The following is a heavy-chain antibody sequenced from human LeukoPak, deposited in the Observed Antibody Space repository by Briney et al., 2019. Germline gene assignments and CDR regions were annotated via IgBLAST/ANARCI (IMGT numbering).Heavy chain of an antibody. Sequence: SETLSLTCTVSGGSISSYYWSWIRQPPGKGLEWIGYIYYSGSTNYNPSLKSRVTISVDTSKNQFSLKLSSVTAADPAVYYCARAVTGNWFDPWGQGTLVTVSS. CDR1: GGSISSYY. J-gene: IGHJ5*02. D-gene: IGHD4-11*01. V-gene: IGHV4-59*01. CDR2: IYYSGST. CDR3: ARAVTGNWFDP.